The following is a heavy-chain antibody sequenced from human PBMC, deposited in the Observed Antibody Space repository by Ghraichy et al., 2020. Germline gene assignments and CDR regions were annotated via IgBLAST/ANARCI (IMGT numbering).Heavy chain of an antibody. Sequence: SGPTLVKPTQTLTLTCTFSGFSLSTSGMCVSWIRQPPGKALEWLARIDWDDDKYYSTSLKTRLTISKDTSKNQVVLTMTNMDPVDTATYYCARIQLEYYYGSVSYQIDYWGQGTLVTVSS. CDR1: GFSLSTSGMC. CDR2: IDWDDDK. V-gene: IGHV2-70*11. J-gene: IGHJ4*02. CDR3: ARIQLEYYYGSVSYQIDY. D-gene: IGHD3-10*01.